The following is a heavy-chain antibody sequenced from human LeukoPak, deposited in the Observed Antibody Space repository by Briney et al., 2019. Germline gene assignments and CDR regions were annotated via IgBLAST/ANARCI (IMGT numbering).Heavy chain of an antibody. CDR3: ARGPGPYESYGSGFDY. V-gene: IGHV4-39*01. D-gene: IGHD3-10*01. Sequence: PSETLSLTCTVSGGSISSSSYYWGWIRQPPVKGLEWIGNIYYSGSTYYNPSLKSRVTISVDTSKNQFSLKLSSVTAADTAVYYCARGPGPYESYGSGFDYWGQGTLVTVSS. CDR1: GGSISSSSYY. J-gene: IGHJ4*02. CDR2: IYYSGST.